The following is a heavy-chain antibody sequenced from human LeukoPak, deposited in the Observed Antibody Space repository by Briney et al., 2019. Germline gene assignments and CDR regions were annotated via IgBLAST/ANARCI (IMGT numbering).Heavy chain of an antibody. CDR2: ISAGGDST. D-gene: IGHD6-19*01. Sequence: GGSLRLSCAASGFTFSSYAMSWVRQAPGKGLEWVSTISAGGDSTYYADSVKGRFTISRGNSKNTLSLQMSTLRAEDTAIYYCTKRLTLAGTFDYWGQGTLVTVSS. CDR1: GFTFSSYA. CDR3: TKRLTLAGTFDY. J-gene: IGHJ4*02. V-gene: IGHV3-23*01.